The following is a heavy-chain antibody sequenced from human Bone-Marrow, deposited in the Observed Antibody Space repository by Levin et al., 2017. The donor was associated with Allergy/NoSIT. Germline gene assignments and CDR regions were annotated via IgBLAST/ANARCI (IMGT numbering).Heavy chain of an antibody. J-gene: IGHJ5*02. V-gene: IGHV4-30-4*02. CDR2: TYYSRTT. D-gene: IGHD2-21*02. Sequence: ASETLSLTCTVSGGSISSGDYYWTWVRQPPGKGLEWIGYTYYSRTTYYNPSLTSRATISVDTSENKFFLNLTSVTAADTAVHYCARVEVSYCGGDCFTSWFDPWGQGTLVTVSS. CDR1: GGSISSGDYY. CDR3: ARVEVSYCGGDCFTSWFDP.